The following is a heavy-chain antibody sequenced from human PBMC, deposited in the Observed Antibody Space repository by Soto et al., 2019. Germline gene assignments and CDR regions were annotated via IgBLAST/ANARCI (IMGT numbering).Heavy chain of an antibody. V-gene: IGHV6-1*01. CDR3: ARAGYGRYYSYYYMEV. D-gene: IGHD4-17*01. Sequence: SQTLSLTCAISGDSVSSNSAALNWIRQSPSRGLEWLGRTYYRSKWYNDYAVSVKSRITIIADTSKNQFSLQLKSVTPEDTAVYSCARAGYGRYYSYYYMEVWGKGTTLTVSS. CDR2: TYYRSKWYN. J-gene: IGHJ6*03. CDR1: GDSVSSNSAA.